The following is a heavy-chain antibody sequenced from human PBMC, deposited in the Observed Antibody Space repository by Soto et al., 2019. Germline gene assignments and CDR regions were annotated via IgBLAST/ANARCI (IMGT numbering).Heavy chain of an antibody. V-gene: IGHV5-10-1*01. CDR3: ARRRRDFWSGYYFGGMDV. Sequence: PGESLKISCKGCGYSFTSYWISWVRQMPGKGLEWMGRIDPSDSYTNYSPSFQGHVTISADKSISTAYLQWSSLKASDTAMYYCARRRRDFWSGYYFGGMDVWGQGTTVTVSS. CDR1: GYSFTSYW. J-gene: IGHJ6*02. CDR2: IDPSDSYT. D-gene: IGHD3-3*01.